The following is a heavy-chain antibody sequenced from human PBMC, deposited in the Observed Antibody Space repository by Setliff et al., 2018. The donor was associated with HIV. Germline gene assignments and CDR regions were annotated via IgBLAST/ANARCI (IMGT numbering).Heavy chain of an antibody. CDR3: ARAYNVYDYRFDSSGYDY. CDR2: IKQDGSEK. D-gene: IGHD3-22*01. CDR1: GFTFSSYW. Sequence: LRLSCAASGFTFSSYWMSWVRQAPGKGLEWVANIKQDGSEKYYVDSVKGRFTISRDNAKNSLYLQMNSLRAEDTAVYYCARAYNVYDYRFDSSGYDYWGQGTLVTVSS. V-gene: IGHV3-7*03. J-gene: IGHJ4*02.